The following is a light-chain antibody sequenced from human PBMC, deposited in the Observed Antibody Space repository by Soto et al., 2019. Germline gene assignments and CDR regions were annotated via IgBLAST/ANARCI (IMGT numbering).Light chain of an antibody. CDR1: QSVSSY. CDR2: GAS. Sequence: PGERATLSCRASQSVSSYLAWYQQKPGQAPRLLIYGASTRATGIPATFSGSGSGTQFTLTISSLQSEDFAVYYCQQYNNWPSWTFGQGTKVDIK. V-gene: IGKV3D-15*01. CDR3: QQYNNWPSWT. J-gene: IGKJ1*01.